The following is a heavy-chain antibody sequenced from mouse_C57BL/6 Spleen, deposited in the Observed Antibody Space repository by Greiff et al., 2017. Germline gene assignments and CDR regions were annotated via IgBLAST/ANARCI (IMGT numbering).Heavy chain of an antibody. J-gene: IGHJ3*01. CDR1: GYTFTSYW. D-gene: IGHD1-1*01. CDR2: IDPSDSET. Sequence: QVQLQQPGAELVRPGSSVKLSCKASGYTFTSYWMHWVKQRPIQGLEWIGNIDPSDSETHYNQKFKDKATLTVDKSSSTAYMQLSSLTSEDSAVYYCARGIRGSSFAYWGQGTLVTVSA. CDR3: ARGIRGSSFAY. V-gene: IGHV1-52*01.